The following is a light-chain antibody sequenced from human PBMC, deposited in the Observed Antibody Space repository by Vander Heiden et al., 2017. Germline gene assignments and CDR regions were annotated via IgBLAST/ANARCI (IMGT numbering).Light chain of an antibody. V-gene: IGKV1-33*01. Sequence: DIQMTQSPSTLSASVGGRVTITCQASHDISNYLNWYQQKPGKAPKLLIYGASSLETGVPSRFSGSGSGADFTFTISSLQPEDIATYYCQQYDNLPITFGQGTRLEIK. CDR3: QQYDNLPIT. J-gene: IGKJ5*01. CDR1: HDISNY. CDR2: GAS.